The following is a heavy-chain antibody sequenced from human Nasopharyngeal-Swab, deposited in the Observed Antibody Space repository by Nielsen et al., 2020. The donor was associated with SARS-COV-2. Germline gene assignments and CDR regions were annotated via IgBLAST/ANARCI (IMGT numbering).Heavy chain of an antibody. CDR1: GFIFNTYG. D-gene: IGHD3-9*01. Sequence: GESLKISCEASGFIFNTYGMNWVRQAPGKGLEWISYISDDNTIFYADSVKSRFTISRDNAKNSLDLQMNSLRDEDTAVYYCARDLELLTNYYALDYWGQGTLVTVSS. CDR2: ISDDNTI. J-gene: IGHJ4*02. V-gene: IGHV3-48*02. CDR3: ARDLELLTNYYALDY.